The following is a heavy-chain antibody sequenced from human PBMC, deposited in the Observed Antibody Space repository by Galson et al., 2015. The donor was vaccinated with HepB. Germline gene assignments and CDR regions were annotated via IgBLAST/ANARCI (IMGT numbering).Heavy chain of an antibody. Sequence: LRLSCAASGFTFSSYAMHWVRQAPGKGLEWVAVISYDGSNKYYADSVKGRFTISRDNSKNTLYLQMNSLRAEDTAVYYCAREPAFIGYGMDVWGKGTTVTVSS. CDR1: GFTFSSYA. D-gene: IGHD2/OR15-2a*01. V-gene: IGHV3-30-3*01. J-gene: IGHJ6*04. CDR2: ISYDGSNK. CDR3: AREPAFIGYGMDV.